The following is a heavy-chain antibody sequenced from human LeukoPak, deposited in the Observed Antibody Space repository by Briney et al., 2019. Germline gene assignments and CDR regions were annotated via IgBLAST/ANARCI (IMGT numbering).Heavy chain of an antibody. J-gene: IGHJ6*03. CDR2: IYYSGST. CDR1: GGSISSSSYY. D-gene: IGHD3-22*01. V-gene: IGHV4-39*01. Sequence: PSETLSLTCTVSGGSISSSSYYWGWIRQPPGKGLEWIGSIYYSGSTYYNPSLKSRVTISVDTSKNQFSLKLSSVTAADTAVYYCARLSRRSGDKWFSHYYYYMDVWGKGTTVTVSS. CDR3: ARLSRRSGDKWFSHYYYYMDV.